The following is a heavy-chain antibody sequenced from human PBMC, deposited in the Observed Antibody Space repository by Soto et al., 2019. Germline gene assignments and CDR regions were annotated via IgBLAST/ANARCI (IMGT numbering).Heavy chain of an antibody. CDR2: ISSSSSYI. CDR1: GFTFSSYS. V-gene: IGHV3-21*01. J-gene: IGHJ6*03. CDR3: ARVGNYDFWSGYYFPPRYYYMDV. D-gene: IGHD3-3*01. Sequence: PGGSLRLSCAASGFTFSSYSMNGVRQAPGKGLEWVSSISSSSSYIYYADSVEGRFTISRDNAKNSLYLQMNSLRAEDTAVYYCARVGNYDFWSGYYFPPRYYYMDVWGKGTTVTVSS.